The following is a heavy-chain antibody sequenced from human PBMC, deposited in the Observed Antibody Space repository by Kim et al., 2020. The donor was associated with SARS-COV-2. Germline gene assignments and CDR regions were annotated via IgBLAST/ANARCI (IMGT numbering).Heavy chain of an antibody. D-gene: IGHD1-26*01. V-gene: IGHV3-23*01. CDR2: GGT. J-gene: IGHJ3*01. CDR3: AKVTGSGSHV. Sequence: GGTFYADSVKGRFTISRDNSKNTLYLQMNSLRAEDTAVYYCAKVTGSGSHVWGQGTMVTVSS.